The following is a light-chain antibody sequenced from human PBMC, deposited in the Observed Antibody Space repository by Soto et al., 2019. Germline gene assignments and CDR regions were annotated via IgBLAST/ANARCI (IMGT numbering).Light chain of an antibody. Sequence: QSVLTQPPSVSGAPGQRVTSPCTGSSSNIGSFYDVQGYQQLPGTVPKILIYCDNTRPAGVPDLFSGSKSGPAASLAIPGLQAEDEAEYYCQSYDNSLNHVVFGGGTKLPVL. CDR3: QSYDNSLNHVV. J-gene: IGLJ2*01. CDR2: CDN. V-gene: IGLV1-40*01. CDR1: SSNIGSFYD.